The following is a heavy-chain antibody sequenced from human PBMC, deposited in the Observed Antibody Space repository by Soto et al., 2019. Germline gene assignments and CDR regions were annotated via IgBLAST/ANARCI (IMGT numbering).Heavy chain of an antibody. Sequence: QVQLQQWGAGLLKPSETLSLTCAVYGGSFSGYYWSWIRQPPGKGLQWIGEINHSGSTNYNPSLKSRVTISVDTSKNQFSLKLSSATAADTAVYYCARYCNGGSCYGGAFDYWGQGTLVTVSS. V-gene: IGHV4-34*01. CDR3: ARYCNGGSCYGGAFDY. CDR2: INHSGST. J-gene: IGHJ4*02. CDR1: GGSFSGYY. D-gene: IGHD2-15*01.